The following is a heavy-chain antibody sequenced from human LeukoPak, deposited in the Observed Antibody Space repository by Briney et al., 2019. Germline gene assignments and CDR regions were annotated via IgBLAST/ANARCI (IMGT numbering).Heavy chain of an antibody. CDR1: GYSVTVYY. Sequence: ASVTVSCTASGYSVTVYYMHWVRQAPGQGPEWMGWISPNSGGTNFAQKFQGRVTMTRDTSTSTAYMELSRLRSDDTAVYYCARVVYYYDSSGSATYYYYGMDVWGQGTTVTVSS. CDR3: ARVVYYYDSSGSATYYYYGMDV. CDR2: ISPNSGGT. D-gene: IGHD3-22*01. J-gene: IGHJ6*02. V-gene: IGHV1-2*02.